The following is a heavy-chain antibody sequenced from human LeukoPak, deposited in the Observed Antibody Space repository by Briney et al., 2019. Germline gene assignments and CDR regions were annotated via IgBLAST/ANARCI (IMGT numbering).Heavy chain of an antibody. V-gene: IGHV1-46*01. J-gene: IGHJ4*02. CDR3: ARQAQWPSYFDY. CDR1: GYAFTSYY. D-gene: IGHD6-19*01. CDR2: INPSGGST. Sequence: GASVKVSCKASGYAFTSYYMHWVRQAPGQGLEWMGIINPSGGSTSYAQKLQGRVTMTRDTSTSTVYMELSSLRSEDTAVYYCARQAQWPSYFDYWGQGTLVTVSS.